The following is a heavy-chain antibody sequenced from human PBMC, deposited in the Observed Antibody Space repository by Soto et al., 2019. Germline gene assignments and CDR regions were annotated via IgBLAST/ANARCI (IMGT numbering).Heavy chain of an antibody. CDR3: AIVVVPGAGQNWFDP. J-gene: IGHJ5*02. D-gene: IGHD2-2*01. V-gene: IGHV1-69*13. CDR1: GGTFSSYA. CDR2: IIPIFGTA. Sequence: ASVKVSCKASGGTFSSYAISWVRQAPGQGLEWMGGIIPIFGTANYAQKFQGRVTITADESTSTAYMELSSLRAEDTAVYYCAIVVVPGAGQNWFDPWGQGTLVTVSS.